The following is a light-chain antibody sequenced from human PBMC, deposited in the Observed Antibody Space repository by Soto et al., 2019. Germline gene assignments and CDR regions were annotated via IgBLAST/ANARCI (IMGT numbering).Light chain of an antibody. CDR3: TQSYRTPCT. V-gene: IGKV1-39*01. CDR2: AAS. CDR1: QSISSY. J-gene: IGKJ2*02. Sequence: DIQMTQSPSSLSASVGDRVTITCLASQSISSYLNWYQQKPGKAPKLLIYAASSLHSGVPSRFSGSGSGTDFTLPISSLQTEDFATYYRTQSYRTPCTFVPGTKLEIK.